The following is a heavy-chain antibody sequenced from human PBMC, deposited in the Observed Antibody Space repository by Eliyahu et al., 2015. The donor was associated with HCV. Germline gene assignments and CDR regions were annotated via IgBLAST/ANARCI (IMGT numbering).Heavy chain of an antibody. V-gene: IGHV3-23*01. CDR3: AKLRIITMIAAADAFDI. D-gene: IGHD3-22*01. J-gene: IGHJ3*02. CDR2: ISGSGGST. Sequence: GFTFXSXAMXWVRXAXGXGLEWVSAISGSGGSTYYADSVKGRFTISRDNSKNTLYLQMNSLRAEDTAVYYCAKLRIITMIAAADAFDIWGQGTMVTVSS. CDR1: GFTFXSXA.